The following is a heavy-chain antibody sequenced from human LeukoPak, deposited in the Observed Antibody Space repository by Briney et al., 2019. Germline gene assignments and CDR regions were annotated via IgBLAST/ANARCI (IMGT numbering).Heavy chain of an antibody. J-gene: IGHJ4*02. CDR3: TTDPAGVTTVTSPNYYFDY. CDR1: GFPFNTYW. CDR2: ISTKIYSATA. Sequence: GGSLRLPCAASGFPFNTYWMSWVRQAPGKGLEWVGRISTKIYSATAVYPAPVQGRFTVSRDDSKSTLYLQMNSLKTDDTAVYYCTTDPAGVTTVTSPNYYFDYWGQGILVTVSS. V-gene: IGHV3-15*01. D-gene: IGHD4-17*01.